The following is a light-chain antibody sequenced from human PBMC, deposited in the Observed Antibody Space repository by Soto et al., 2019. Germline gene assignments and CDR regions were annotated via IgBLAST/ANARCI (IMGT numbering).Light chain of an antibody. V-gene: IGKV3-20*01. CDR1: QSVDSSY. J-gene: IGKJ1*01. Sequence: EIVLTQSPDTLSLSPGERATLSCRASQSVDSSYLAWYQQKPGQAPRLLMYGASRRATGIPDRFSGSGSGTDFTLTISRLESEDFAVYYCQQYGSSPPRTFGQGTKVEIK. CDR3: QQYGSSPPRT. CDR2: GAS.